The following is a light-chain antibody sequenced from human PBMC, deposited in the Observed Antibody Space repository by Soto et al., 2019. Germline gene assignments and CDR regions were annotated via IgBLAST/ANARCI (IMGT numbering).Light chain of an antibody. CDR3: CLYSGDYTRV. J-gene: IGLJ1*01. CDR1: SSDVGGYDF. CDR2: EVS. V-gene: IGLV2-14*01. Sequence: QTAMTQPASLSGSPAQAITISCTGTSSDVGGYDFVSWYQQHAGRAPKLLIYEVSRRPSGVSNCFSGSKSCNTASLTISGLQAEDEADYYCCLYSGDYTRVFTTGPKVTLL.